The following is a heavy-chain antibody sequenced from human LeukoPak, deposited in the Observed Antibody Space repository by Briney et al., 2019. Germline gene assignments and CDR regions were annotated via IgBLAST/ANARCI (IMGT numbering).Heavy chain of an antibody. D-gene: IGHD2-8*01. J-gene: IGHJ6*03. CDR3: ARTLIVLMGNLRYYYMDV. CDR1: GGSLIGYY. Sequence: PSDTLSLTCGVYGGSLIGYYWSWIRQSPGKGLEWIGEISHRGMTNYNPSLKSRVTISVDTSKNQSSLKFNSVTAADTAVYYCARTLIVLMGNLRYYYMDVWGKGTTVTVSS. V-gene: IGHV4-34*01. CDR2: ISHRGMT.